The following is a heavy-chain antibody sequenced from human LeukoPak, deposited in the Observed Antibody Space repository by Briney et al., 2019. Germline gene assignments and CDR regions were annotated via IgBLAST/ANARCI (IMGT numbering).Heavy chain of an antibody. CDR1: GFTFTTNR. CDR2: INQDRSER. V-gene: IGHV3-7*05. J-gene: IGHJ4*02. Sequence: GGSLRLYCAASGFTFTTNRMTWVRQAPGKGLEWVANINQDRSERYYVDSVNGRFPISRDNAKSSLYLQMNSLRAEDTAVYYCARDFDWGQGPLVTVPS. CDR3: ARDFD.